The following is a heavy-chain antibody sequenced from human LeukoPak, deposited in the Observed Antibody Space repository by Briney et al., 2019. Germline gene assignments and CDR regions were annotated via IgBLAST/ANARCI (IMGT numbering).Heavy chain of an antibody. V-gene: IGHV3-48*03. CDR1: GFTFNYYE. CDR2: ISSSASSI. Sequence: PGWSLTLSFAASGFTFNYYEMNWVRQAPGKGREGVSNISSSASSIHYADSVKGRFTISRDNSKNTLYLQMNSLRAEDTAVYYCAKGLRHYYYMDVWGKGTTVTVSS. J-gene: IGHJ6*03. D-gene: IGHD6-19*01. CDR3: AKGLRHYYYMDV.